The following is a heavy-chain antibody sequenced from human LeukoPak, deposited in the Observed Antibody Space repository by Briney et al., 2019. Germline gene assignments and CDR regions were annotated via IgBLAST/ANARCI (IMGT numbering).Heavy chain of an antibody. CDR2: TQTDGGNQ. D-gene: IGHD3-10*01. CDR1: GFTVSSNY. Sequence: GGSLRLSCAASGFTVSSNYMSWVRQAPGKGLEWVAFTQTDGGNQFYADSVKGRFTISRDDSKNTLYLQMNSLRTEDTAVYYCAKDTPGFGGDDFVHWGQGTLVTVSS. CDR3: AKDTPGFGGDDFVH. V-gene: IGHV3-30*02. J-gene: IGHJ4*02.